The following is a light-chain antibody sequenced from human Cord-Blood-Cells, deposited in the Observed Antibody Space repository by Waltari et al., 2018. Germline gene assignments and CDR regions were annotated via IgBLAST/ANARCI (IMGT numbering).Light chain of an antibody. Sequence: SYELTQPPSVSVSPGQTDRVTCSADALPHPSTYWYQQKPGQAPVLVIYKDSERPSGIPERFSVSSSGTTVTLTICGVQAEDEADYYCQSADSSGTWVFGGGTKLTVL. V-gene: IGLV3-25*02. CDR2: KDS. CDR1: ALPHPS. CDR3: QSADSSGTWV. J-gene: IGLJ3*02.